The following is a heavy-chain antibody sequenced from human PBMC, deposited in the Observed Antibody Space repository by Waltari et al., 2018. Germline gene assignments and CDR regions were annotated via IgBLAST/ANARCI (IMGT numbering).Heavy chain of an antibody. J-gene: IGHJ4*02. Sequence: VQLVQAGAEVKKPWSSATIYCAASEVTFSSDPISWVRQAPGQGLEWMGRIIPICGTANYAQKFQGRVTITADKSTSTAYMELSRLRSEDTAVYFCARDSNDYGDYVDYWGQGTLVTVSS. CDR2: IIPICGTA. CDR3: ARDSNDYGDYVDY. CDR1: EVTFSSDP. V-gene: IGHV1-69*08. D-gene: IGHD4-17*01.